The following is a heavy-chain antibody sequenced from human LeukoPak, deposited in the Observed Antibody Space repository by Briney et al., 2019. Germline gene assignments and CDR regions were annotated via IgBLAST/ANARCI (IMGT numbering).Heavy chain of an antibody. Sequence: ASVKVSCKASGYTFTNYGISWVRQAPGQGPEWMGWISAYSGHINYAQKLQGRVTMTTDTSTSTAYMELRSLRSDDTAVYYCARDNHSGSWSWFDPWGQGTLVSVSS. D-gene: IGHD6-13*01. J-gene: IGHJ5*02. CDR3: ARDNHSGSWSWFDP. CDR2: ISAYSGHI. CDR1: GYTFTNYG. V-gene: IGHV1-18*01.